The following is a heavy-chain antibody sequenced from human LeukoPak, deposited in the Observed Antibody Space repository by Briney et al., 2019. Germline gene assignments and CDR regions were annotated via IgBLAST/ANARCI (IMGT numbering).Heavy chain of an antibody. Sequence: GGSLRLSCAASGFTFDDYAMHWVRHAPGKGLVWVSRINSDGSSTSYADSVKGRFTISRDNAKNTLYLQMNSLRAEDTAVYYCARGNFAFEGAFDIWGQGTMVTVSS. V-gene: IGHV3-74*01. CDR1: GFTFDDYA. CDR2: INSDGSST. CDR3: ARGNFAFEGAFDI. J-gene: IGHJ3*02.